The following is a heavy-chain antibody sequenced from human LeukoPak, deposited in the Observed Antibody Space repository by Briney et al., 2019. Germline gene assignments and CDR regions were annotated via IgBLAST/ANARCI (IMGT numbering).Heavy chain of an antibody. J-gene: IGHJ4*02. Sequence: WASVKVSCKASGGTFSSYAISWVRQAPGQGLEWMGRIIPILGIANYAQKFQGRVTITADKSTSTAYMELSRLRSDDTAVYYCARAIFGSGSYYADYWGQGTLVTVSS. V-gene: IGHV1-69*04. CDR1: GGTFSSYA. CDR3: ARAIFGSGSYYADY. CDR2: IIPILGIA. D-gene: IGHD3-10*01.